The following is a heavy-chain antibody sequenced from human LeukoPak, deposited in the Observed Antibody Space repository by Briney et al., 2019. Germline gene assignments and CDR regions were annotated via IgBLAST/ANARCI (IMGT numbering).Heavy chain of an antibody. CDR1: GGSISSSSYY. J-gene: IGHJ4*02. CDR2: IYYSGST. V-gene: IGHV4-39*02. Sequence: SETLSLTCTVSGGSISSSSYYWGWIRQPPGKGLEWIGSIYYSGSTYYNPSLKGRVTISVDTSKNQFSLKLSSVTAADTAVYYCARDEGSGWYYFDYWGQGTLVTVSS. D-gene: IGHD6-19*01. CDR3: ARDEGSGWYYFDY.